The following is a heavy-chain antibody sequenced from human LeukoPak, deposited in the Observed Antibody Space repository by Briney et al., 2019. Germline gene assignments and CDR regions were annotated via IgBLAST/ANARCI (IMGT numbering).Heavy chain of an antibody. CDR3: ARGEGRIAPRFDY. CDR1: GGTFSSYA. V-gene: IGHV1-69*05. D-gene: IGHD1-26*01. J-gene: IGHJ4*02. Sequence: ASVKVSCKASGGTFSSYATSWVRQAPGQGLEWMGGIIPIFGTANYAQKFQGRVTITTDESTSTAYMELSSLRSEDTAVYYCARGEGRIAPRFDYWGQGTLVTVSS. CDR2: IIPIFGTA.